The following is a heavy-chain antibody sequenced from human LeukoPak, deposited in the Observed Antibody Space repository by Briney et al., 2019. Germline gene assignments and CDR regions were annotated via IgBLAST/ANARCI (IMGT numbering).Heavy chain of an antibody. CDR2: ISYDGSNK. D-gene: IGHD3-22*01. CDR1: GFTFSSYG. V-gene: IGHV3-30*03. J-gene: IGHJ5*02. CDR3: ARGGGGTMIVVVTIS. Sequence: PGRSLRLSCAASGFTFSSYGMHWVRQAPGKGLEWVAVISYDGSNKYYADSVKGRFTISRDNSKNTLYLQMNSLRAEDTAVYYCARGGGGTMIVVVTISWGQGTLVTVSS.